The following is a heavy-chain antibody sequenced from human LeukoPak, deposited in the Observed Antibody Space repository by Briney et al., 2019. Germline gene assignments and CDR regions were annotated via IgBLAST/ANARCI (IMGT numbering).Heavy chain of an antibody. CDR1: GYTFTSYD. V-gene: IGHV1-8*01. J-gene: IGHJ4*02. CDR2: MNPNSGNT. CDR3: ARGVRLVWGVYPHGI. Sequence: GASVKVSCKASGYTFTSYDINWVRQATGQGLEWMGWMNPNSGNTGYAQKFQGRVTMTRNTSISTAYMELSSLRSEDTAVYYCARGVRLVWGVYPHGIWGQGTLVTVSS. D-gene: IGHD3-10*01.